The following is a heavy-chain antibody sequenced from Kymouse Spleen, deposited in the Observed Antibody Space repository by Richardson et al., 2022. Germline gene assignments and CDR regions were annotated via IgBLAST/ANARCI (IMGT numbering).Heavy chain of an antibody. Sequence: QVQLQQWGAGLLKPSETLSLTCAVYGGSFSGYYWSWIRQPPGKGLEWIGEINHSGSTNYNPSLKSRVTISVDTSKNQFSLKLSSVTAADTAVYYCARRGQYYDILTGYLDYWGQGTLVTVSS. V-gene: IGHV4-34*01. CDR3: ARRGQYYDILTGYLDY. CDR1: GGSFSGYY. J-gene: IGHJ4*02. CDR2: INHSGST. D-gene: IGHD3-9*01.